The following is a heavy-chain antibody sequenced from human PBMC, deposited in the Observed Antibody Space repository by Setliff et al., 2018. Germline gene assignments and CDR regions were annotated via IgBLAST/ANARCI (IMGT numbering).Heavy chain of an antibody. J-gene: IGHJ3*02. V-gene: IGHV3-66*02. CDR3: ARDPGLPVRAFDI. CDR1: GFTVSSIH. CDR2: ISDGGST. Sequence: GGSLRLSCAATGFTVSSIHMTWVRQAPGKGLEWVSFISDGGSTYYADSVKGRFTISRDNSKNTVYLQMNSLRPEDTAVYYCARDPGLPVRAFDIWGQGTMVTVSS. D-gene: IGHD2-21*02.